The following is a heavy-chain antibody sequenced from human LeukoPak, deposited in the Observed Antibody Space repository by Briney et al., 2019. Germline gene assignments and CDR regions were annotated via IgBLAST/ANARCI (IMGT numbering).Heavy chain of an antibody. CDR1: GYSFTSYW. Sequence: GESLKISCEGSGYSFTSYWIGWVRQMPGKGLEWMGIIYPGDSDTRYSPSFQGQVTISADKSINTAYLQWSSLKASDTAMYYCASRAALSTFGFDYFYYMDVWGKGTTVTVSS. CDR2: IYPGDSDT. D-gene: IGHD6-13*01. CDR3: ASRAALSTFGFDYFYYMDV. J-gene: IGHJ6*03. V-gene: IGHV5-51*01.